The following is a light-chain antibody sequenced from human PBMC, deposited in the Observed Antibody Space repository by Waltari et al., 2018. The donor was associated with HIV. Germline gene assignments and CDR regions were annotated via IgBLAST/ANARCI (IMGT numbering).Light chain of an antibody. CDR2: RNN. V-gene: IGLV1-47*01. Sequence: QSVLTQPPSASGTPGQRVTISCSGSSSNIGSNYVYWYQQLPGTAPKLLLYRNNQRPSGVPDRFSGSKSGTSASLPISGLRSEDEADYYCSSYADSNDLLFGGGTRLTVL. J-gene: IGLJ2*01. CDR3: SSYADSNDLL. CDR1: SSNIGSNY.